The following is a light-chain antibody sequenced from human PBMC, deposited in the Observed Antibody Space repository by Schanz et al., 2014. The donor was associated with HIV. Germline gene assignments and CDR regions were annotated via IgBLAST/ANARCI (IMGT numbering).Light chain of an antibody. Sequence: EIVMTQSPATLSVSPGERATLSCRASQSVSSDLAWYQQKPGQAPSLLIYGASTRAPGIPARFSGSGSGTEFTLTISSLQTSDFATYYCHHYDTSSLTVGPGTKLDIK. V-gene: IGKV3-15*01. CDR2: GAS. CDR3: HHYDTSSLT. J-gene: IGKJ2*01. CDR1: QSVSSD.